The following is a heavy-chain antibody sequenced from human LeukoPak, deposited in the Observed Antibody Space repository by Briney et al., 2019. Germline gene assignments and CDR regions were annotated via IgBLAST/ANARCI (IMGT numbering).Heavy chain of an antibody. Sequence: ASVKVSCKASGYTFTGYYMHWVRQAPGQGLEWMGWINPNSGGTNYAQKFQGRVTMTRDTSISTAYMELSRLRSDDTAVYYCERAYRDYDILTGYSEWGAFDIWGQGTMVTVSS. CDR3: ERAYRDYDILTGYSEWGAFDI. CDR2: INPNSGGT. J-gene: IGHJ3*02. CDR1: GYTFTGYY. V-gene: IGHV1-2*02. D-gene: IGHD3-9*01.